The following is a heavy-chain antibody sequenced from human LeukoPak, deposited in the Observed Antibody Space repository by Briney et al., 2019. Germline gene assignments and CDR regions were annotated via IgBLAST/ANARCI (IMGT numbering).Heavy chain of an antibody. CDR3: AKNGDRGAFCSGGTCYPYYYYMDV. Sequence: GGSLRLSCAASGFTFSSYAMSWVRQAPGKGLEWVSAISGSGGSTYYADSVKGRFTISRDNSKNTLFLQINSLRAEDTAVYYCAKNGDRGAFCSGGTCYPYYYYMDVWGKGTTVTISS. CDR2: ISGSGGST. CDR1: GFTFSSYA. D-gene: IGHD2-15*01. V-gene: IGHV3-23*01. J-gene: IGHJ6*03.